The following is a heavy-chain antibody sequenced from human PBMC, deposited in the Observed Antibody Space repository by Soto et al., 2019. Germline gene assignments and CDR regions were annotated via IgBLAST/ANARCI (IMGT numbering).Heavy chain of an antibody. CDR1: GGTFSSYA. J-gene: IGHJ5*02. CDR2: IIPIFGTA. CDR3: AGSQYSSSSHWFDP. V-gene: IGHV1-69*01. Sequence: QEQLVQSGAEVKKPGSSVKLSCKASGGTFSSYAISWVRQAPGQGLEWMGGIIPIFGTANYSQKFQGRVTITADESTSTVYMELSSLRSEDTAVYYCAGSQYSSSSHWFDPWGQGTLVTVSS. D-gene: IGHD6-13*01.